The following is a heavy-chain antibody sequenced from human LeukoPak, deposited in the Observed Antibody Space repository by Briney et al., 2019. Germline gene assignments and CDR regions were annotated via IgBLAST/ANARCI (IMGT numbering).Heavy chain of an antibody. Sequence: SETLSLTCTVSGDSITSYFWSWIRQPPGKGLEWVGYIFYSGITNYNPSLKSRVTISVDTSKNQFSLKLRSVTAADTAVYYCARYSGSYPHDAFEIWGQGTMVTVSS. V-gene: IGHV4-59*01. CDR1: GDSITSYF. D-gene: IGHD1-26*01. CDR2: IFYSGIT. J-gene: IGHJ3*02. CDR3: ARYSGSYPHDAFEI.